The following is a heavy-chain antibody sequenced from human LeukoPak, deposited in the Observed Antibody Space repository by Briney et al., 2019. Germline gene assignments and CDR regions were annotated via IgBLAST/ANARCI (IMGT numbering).Heavy chain of an antibody. CDR1: GFTFSSYD. V-gene: IGHV3-13*01. D-gene: IGHD2-2*01. CDR3: ARSTGACSSTSCYSSRRRWGYGMDV. Sequence: PGGSLRLSCAASGFTFSSYDMHWVRQATGKGLEWVSAIGTAGDTYYPGSVKGRFTISRENAKNSLYLQMNSLRAGDTAVYHCARSTGACSSTSCYSSRRRWGYGMDVWGQGTTVTVSS. CDR2: IGTAGDT. J-gene: IGHJ6*02.